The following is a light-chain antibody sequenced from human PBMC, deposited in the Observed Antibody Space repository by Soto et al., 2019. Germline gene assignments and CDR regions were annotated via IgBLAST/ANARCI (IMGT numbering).Light chain of an antibody. CDR2: AGS. Sequence: EIVLTQSPGTLSLSPGERATLSCRASQSVSSAYLAWYQQKPGQAPRLLMYAGSSRATGIPDRFRGGGSGTDFTLTISGLEPEDFAVYYCQQFGTSLPITFGQGTRLEIK. CDR1: QSVSSAY. CDR3: QQFGTSLPIT. J-gene: IGKJ5*01. V-gene: IGKV3-20*01.